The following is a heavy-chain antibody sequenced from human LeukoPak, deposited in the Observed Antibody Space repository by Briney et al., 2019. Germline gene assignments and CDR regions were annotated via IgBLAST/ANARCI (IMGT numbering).Heavy chain of an antibody. CDR3: ARELRNYYGSGRFEY. D-gene: IGHD3-10*01. V-gene: IGHV4-31*03. CDR2: IYYSGST. CDR1: GGSISSGGYY. J-gene: IGHJ4*02. Sequence: PSEIRSLTCTVSGGSISSGGYYWSWLGEHPGKGLEWIGYIYYSGSTYYNGSLMSRVTISVDTSKNQFSLTLSSVPAADTAVYYCARELRNYYGSGRFEYWGQGTLVTVSS.